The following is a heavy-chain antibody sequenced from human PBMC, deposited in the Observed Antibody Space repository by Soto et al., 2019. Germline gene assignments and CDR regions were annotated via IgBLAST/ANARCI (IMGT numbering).Heavy chain of an antibody. CDR2: IIPIPGTA. CDR3: ARSQGSSTSLEIYYYYYYGMDV. D-gene: IGHD2-2*01. Sequence: QVQLVQSGAEVKKHGSSVKVSCKASGGTFGSYAISWVRQAPGQGLEWMGGIIPIPGTANYAQKFQGGVTVAADESTSTAYMELSSLRSEDTAVYYCARSQGSSTSLEIYYYYYYGMDVWGQGTTVTVSS. CDR1: GGTFGSYA. V-gene: IGHV1-69*01. J-gene: IGHJ6*02.